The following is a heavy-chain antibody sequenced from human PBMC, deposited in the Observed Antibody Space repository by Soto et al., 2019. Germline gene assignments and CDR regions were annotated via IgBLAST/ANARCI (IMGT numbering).Heavy chain of an antibody. V-gene: IGHV3-23*04. D-gene: IGHD3-9*01. J-gene: IGHJ4*01. CDR2: IIPSATT. CDR1: GFSFSDYT. CDR3: AKTGGDLMTGFSPNYFDF. Sequence: EVRLVESGGGLIQPGGSLRLSCAASGFSFSDYTMNWVRQAPGKGLEWVALIIPSATTYYADPVKGRFTISRDNSQKTLTLEMNSLRVEDTALYYCAKTGGDLMTGFSPNYFDFWGHGALVTVAT.